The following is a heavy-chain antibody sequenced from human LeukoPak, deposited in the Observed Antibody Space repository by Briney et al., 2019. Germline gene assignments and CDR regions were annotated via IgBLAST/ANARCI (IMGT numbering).Heavy chain of an antibody. J-gene: IGHJ4*02. Sequence: GGSLRLSCAASGFTFSDYGMHWVRQAPGKGLEWVAGISYDGKNRYYADSVKGRFTISRDNSKNTLFLQMNSLRAEDTAIYYCAKRSRDGYNSHIDYWGQGTLVSVSS. V-gene: IGHV3-30*18. CDR1: GFTFSDYG. CDR3: AKRSRDGYNSHIDY. CDR2: ISYDGKNR. D-gene: IGHD5-24*01.